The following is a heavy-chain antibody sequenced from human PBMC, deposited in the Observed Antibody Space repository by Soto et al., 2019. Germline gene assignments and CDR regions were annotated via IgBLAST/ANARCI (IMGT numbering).Heavy chain of an antibody. CDR1: GGTFSSYA. J-gene: IGHJ5*02. Sequence: QVQLVQSGAEVKKPGSSVKVSCKASGGTFSSYAISWVRQAPGQGLEWMGGIIPIFGTANYAHKFQGRVTITADEPTSTAYMELRSLRSEDTAVYYCAGVIGIAAAGFGWFDPWGQGTLVTVSS. CDR3: AGVIGIAAAGFGWFDP. V-gene: IGHV1-69*01. D-gene: IGHD6-13*01. CDR2: IIPIFGTA.